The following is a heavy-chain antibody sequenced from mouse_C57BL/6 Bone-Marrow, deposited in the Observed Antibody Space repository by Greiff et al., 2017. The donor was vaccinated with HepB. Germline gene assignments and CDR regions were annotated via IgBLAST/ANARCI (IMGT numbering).Heavy chain of an antibody. Sequence: VQVVESGAELVRPGTSVKMSCKASGYTFTNYWIGWAKQRPGHGLEWIGDIYPGGGYTNYNEKFKGKATLTADKSSSTAYMQFSSLTSEDSAIYYCAKRGHYGSSFAYWGQGTLVTVSA. CDR2: IYPGGGYT. D-gene: IGHD1-1*01. CDR1: GYTFTNYW. CDR3: AKRGHYGSSFAY. J-gene: IGHJ3*01. V-gene: IGHV1-63*01.